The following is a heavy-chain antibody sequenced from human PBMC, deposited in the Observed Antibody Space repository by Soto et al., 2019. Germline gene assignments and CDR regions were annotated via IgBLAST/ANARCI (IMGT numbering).Heavy chain of an antibody. V-gene: IGHV3-30-3*01. Sequence: GGSVRRWCAGSGFTFSGYAMHWVREAPGKGLEWVAVISYDGSNKSYPDSVTGRFTISRDNSKNPLYLQMNSLRAEDTSAYYCARDQGATFFDPWGQATLLTVSS. CDR2: ISYDGSNK. CDR3: ARDQGATFFDP. J-gene: IGHJ5*02. CDR1: GFTFSGYA. D-gene: IGHD1-26*01.